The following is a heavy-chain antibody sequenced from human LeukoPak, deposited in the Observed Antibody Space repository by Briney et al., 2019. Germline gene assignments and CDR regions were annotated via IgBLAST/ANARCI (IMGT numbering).Heavy chain of an antibody. Sequence: SETLSLTCTVSGGSISSHYWSWIRQPAGKGLEWIGRIYTSGSTNYNPSLKSRVTMSVDTSKNQFSLKLSSVTAADTAVYYCARGASAARNTVFDYWGQGTLVTVSS. CDR2: IYTSGST. J-gene: IGHJ4*02. V-gene: IGHV4-4*07. D-gene: IGHD6-6*01. CDR1: GGSISSHY. CDR3: ARGASAARNTVFDY.